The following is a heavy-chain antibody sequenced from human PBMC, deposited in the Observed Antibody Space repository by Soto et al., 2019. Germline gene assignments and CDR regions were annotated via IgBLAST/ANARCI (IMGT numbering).Heavy chain of an antibody. Sequence: ASVKVSCKASGYTFTSYAMNWVRQAPGQGLEWMGWINTNTGNPTYAQGFTGRFVFSLDTSVSTAYLQICSLKAEDTAVYYCARDPSDYYDSRAFRHWGQGTLVTVSS. CDR1: GYTFTSYA. D-gene: IGHD3-22*01. J-gene: IGHJ1*01. V-gene: IGHV7-4-1*01. CDR2: INTNTGNP. CDR3: ARDPSDYYDSRAFRH.